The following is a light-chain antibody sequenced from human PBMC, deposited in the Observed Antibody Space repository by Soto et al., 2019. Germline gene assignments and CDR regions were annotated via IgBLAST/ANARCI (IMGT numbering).Light chain of an antibody. CDR1: SSDVGGYNY. CDR2: DVS. V-gene: IGLV2-11*01. J-gene: IGLJ3*02. CDR3: CSYAGSYTWV. Sequence: QSALTQPRSVSGSPGQSVTISCTGTSSDVGGYNYVSWYQQHPGKAPKLMIYDVSKRPSGVPDRFSGSKSGNTASLTISGLQAEDEADYYCCSYAGSYTWVFCRGTKLTVL.